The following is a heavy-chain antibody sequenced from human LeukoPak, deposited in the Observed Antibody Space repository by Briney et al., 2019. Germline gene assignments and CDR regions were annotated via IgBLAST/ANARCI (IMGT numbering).Heavy chain of an antibody. CDR3: ARVTSYYDILTGYVNAFDI. CDR2: INHSGST. Sequence: SETLSLTCAVYGGSFSGYYWSWIRQPPGKGLEWIGEINHSGSTNYNPSLKSRVTISVDTSENQFSLRLNSVTAADTAVYYCARVTSYYDILTGYVNAFDIWGQGTMITVSS. CDR1: GGSFSGYY. J-gene: IGHJ3*02. V-gene: IGHV4-34*01. D-gene: IGHD3-9*01.